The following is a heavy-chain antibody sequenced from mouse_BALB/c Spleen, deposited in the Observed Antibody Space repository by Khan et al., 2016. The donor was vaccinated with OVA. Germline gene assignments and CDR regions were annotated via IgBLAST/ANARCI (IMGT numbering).Heavy chain of an antibody. V-gene: IGHV1S81*02. Sequence: QVQLQQPGAELVKPGASVKLSCKASGFTFTSYYMYWVKQRPGQGLEWIGEFNPSNGDTNFNEKFKSKATLTVDRSSSTAYMQLNNLTSEDSAVYYCTRSGYGSFAYWGQGTLVTVSA. CDR1: GFTFTSYY. CDR2: FNPSNGDT. D-gene: IGHD2-1*01. CDR3: TRSGYGSFAY. J-gene: IGHJ3*01.